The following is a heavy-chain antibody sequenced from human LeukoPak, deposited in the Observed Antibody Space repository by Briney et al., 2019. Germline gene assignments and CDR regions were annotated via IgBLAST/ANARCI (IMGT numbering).Heavy chain of an antibody. Sequence: SETLSLTCTVSGGSISSGGYYWSWIRQHPGKGLEWIGYIYYSGSTYYNPSLKSRVTISVDTSKNQFSLKLSSVTAADTAVYYCARGLGYCSGGSCHVSWFDPWGQGTLVTVSS. D-gene: IGHD2-15*01. CDR3: ARGLGYCSGGSCHVSWFDP. J-gene: IGHJ5*02. CDR1: GGSISSGGYY. V-gene: IGHV4-31*03. CDR2: IYYSGST.